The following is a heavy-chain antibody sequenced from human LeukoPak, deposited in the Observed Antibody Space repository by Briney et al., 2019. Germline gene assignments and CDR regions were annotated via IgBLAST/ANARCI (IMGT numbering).Heavy chain of an antibody. CDR1: GFTFSNYA. J-gene: IGHJ6*03. Sequence: PGGSLRLSCAASGFTFSNYAMNWVRQAPGKGLEWVSAISGSGGSTYYADSVKGRFTISRDNSKNTLYLQMNSPRAEDTAVYYCAKKAGIAAAEYYYYYYYMDVWGKGTTVTVSS. CDR2: ISGSGGST. CDR3: AKKAGIAAAEYYYYYYYMDV. V-gene: IGHV3-23*01. D-gene: IGHD6-25*01.